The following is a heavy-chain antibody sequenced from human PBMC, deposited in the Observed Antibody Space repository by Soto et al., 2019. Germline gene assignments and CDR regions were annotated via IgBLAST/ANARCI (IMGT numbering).Heavy chain of an antibody. CDR2: IIPIIGII. J-gene: IGHJ5*02. CDR3: AGEPDSHYNDSHASSYP. D-gene: IGHD4-4*01. CDR1: AGTFSTYT. Sequence: QVQLVQSGAEVKKPGSSVKVSCKASAGTFSTYTITWVRQAPGPGLERMGRIIPIIGIINYAQKFQGRVTISADKFTGTAYMELTGLRSDDTAVYYCAGEPDSHYNDSHASSYPWGQGTLVTVSS. V-gene: IGHV1-69*08.